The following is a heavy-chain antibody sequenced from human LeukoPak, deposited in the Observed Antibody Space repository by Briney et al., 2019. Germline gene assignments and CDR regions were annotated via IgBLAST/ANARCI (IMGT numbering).Heavy chain of an antibody. CDR3: AGSYYYGSGSYLDY. CDR2: IWYDGSNK. V-gene: IGHV3-33*01. D-gene: IGHD3-10*01. J-gene: IGHJ4*02. CDR1: GFTFSSYG. Sequence: PGGSLRLSCAASGFTFSSYGMHWVRQAPGKGLEWVAVIWYDGSNKYYADSVKGRFTISRDNSKNTLYLQMNSLRAEDTAVYYCAGSYYYGSGSYLDYWGQGTLVTVSS.